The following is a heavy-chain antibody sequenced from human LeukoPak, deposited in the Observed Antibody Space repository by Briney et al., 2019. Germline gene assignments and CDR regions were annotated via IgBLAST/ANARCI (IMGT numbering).Heavy chain of an antibody. CDR1: GASMNCHY. Sequence: SETLSLTCSVSGASMNCHYWTWIRLSPGKGLEWIGYISDSGSTSYNPSLRSRVIMALEASKTEFSLRLNSVTVADTAVYYCARVFRGPVTSNWFDPWGQGTLVTVSS. V-gene: IGHV4-59*11. CDR3: ARVFRGPVTSNWFDP. CDR2: ISDSGST. D-gene: IGHD3-3*01. J-gene: IGHJ5*02.